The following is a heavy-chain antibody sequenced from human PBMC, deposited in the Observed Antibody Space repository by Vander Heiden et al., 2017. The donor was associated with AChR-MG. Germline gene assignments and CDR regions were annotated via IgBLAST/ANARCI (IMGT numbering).Heavy chain of an antibody. Sequence: QVRLQESGPGLVKPSHTLALPCTVSTDSLSDGDYYWSWVRQPPGKGLEWIGYIYYSGRTYYNPSLKGRASRSVDPSEKQFSLKLYSLTAADTAIYYCARRSNTGADLNWFDSWGQGTLVTVSS. J-gene: IGHJ5*01. V-gene: IGHV4-30-4*01. CDR3: ARRSNTGADLNWFDS. CDR1: TDSLSDGDYY. D-gene: IGHD2-2*02. CDR2: IYYSGRT.